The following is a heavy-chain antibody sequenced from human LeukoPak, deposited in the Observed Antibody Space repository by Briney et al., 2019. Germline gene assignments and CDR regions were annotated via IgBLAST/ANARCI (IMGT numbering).Heavy chain of an antibody. CDR2: ISHDGTQK. CDR1: GFIFSDFP. J-gene: IGHJ4*02. Sequence: PGGSLRLSCAASGFIFSDFPMHWVRQAPAKGLEWMAVISHDGTQKYYADSVKGRFTISRDNSKNTLYLQMNSLRAEDTAVYYCAKSPLDYWGQGTLVTVSS. V-gene: IGHV3-30*04. CDR3: AKSPLDY.